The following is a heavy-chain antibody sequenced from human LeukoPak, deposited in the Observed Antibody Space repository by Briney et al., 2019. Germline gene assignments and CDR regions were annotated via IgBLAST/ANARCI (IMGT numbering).Heavy chain of an antibody. CDR2: IYSAGGT. CDR1: GXTVSSNY. CDR3: ARFLGRITISGVVPYGMDV. J-gene: IGHJ6*02. V-gene: IGHV3-53*04. D-gene: IGHD3-3*01. Sequence: PGGSLRLSCAASGXTVSSNYMTWVRQAPGKGLEWVSLIYSAGGTYYTDSVKGRFTISRHSCKNTLYLQMNSLRGEDTSVYYCARFLGRITISGVVPYGMDVWGQGTTVTVSS.